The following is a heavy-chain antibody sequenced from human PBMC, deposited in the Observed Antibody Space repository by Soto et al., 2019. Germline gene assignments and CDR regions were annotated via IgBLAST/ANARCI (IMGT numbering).Heavy chain of an antibody. CDR1: GFTFNTHW. Sequence: EVQLVESGGGLILPGGSLRLSCAASGFTFNTHWMHWVRQAPGKGLVWVSRINSDGSITDYADSVKGRFSISRDNTRKTLYLQMKSLSPEDAAGYYCARAMPAVGAAAEGDFWGQGTLVTVSS. D-gene: IGHD1-26*01. CDR2: INSDGSIT. CDR3: ARAMPAVGAAAEGDF. V-gene: IGHV3-74*01. J-gene: IGHJ4*02.